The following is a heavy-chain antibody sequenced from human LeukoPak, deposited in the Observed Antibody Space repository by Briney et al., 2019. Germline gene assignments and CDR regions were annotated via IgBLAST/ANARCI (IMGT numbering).Heavy chain of an antibody. D-gene: IGHD2-15*01. CDR2: FDPEDGET. CDR3: AIVVVAATTDFDY. J-gene: IGHJ4*02. V-gene: IGHV1-24*01. CDR1: GYTLTELS. Sequence: ASVKVSCKVSGYTLTELSMHWVRQAPGKRLEWRGGFDPEDGETIYAQKFQGRVTMTEDTSTDTAYMELSSLRSEDTGVYYCAIVVVAATTDFDYWGQGTLVTVSS.